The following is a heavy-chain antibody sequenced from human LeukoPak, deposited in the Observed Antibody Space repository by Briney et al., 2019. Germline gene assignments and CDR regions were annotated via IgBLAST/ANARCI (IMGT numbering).Heavy chain of an antibody. CDR1: GASFSGYY. J-gene: IGHJ5*02. D-gene: IGHD3-22*01. V-gene: IGHV4-34*01. Sequence: SESLSLTCAVYGASFSGYYWSWIRQPPGKGLEWIGEINHSGSTNYNPSLKSRVTISVDTSKNQFSLKLSSVTAADTAVYYCATRFRSGYFYRWFDPWGQGTLVTVSS. CDR2: INHSGST. CDR3: ATRFRSGYFYRWFDP.